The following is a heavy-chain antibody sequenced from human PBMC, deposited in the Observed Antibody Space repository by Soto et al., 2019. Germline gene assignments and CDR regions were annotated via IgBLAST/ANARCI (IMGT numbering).Heavy chain of an antibody. Sequence: GESLKISCKGSGYSFTSYWISWVRQMPGKGLEWMGRIDPSDSYTNYSPSFQGHVTISADKSISTAYLQWSSLKASDTAMYYCATLFNYDSWSGYYKNYYYYGMDVWGQGTTVTVSS. D-gene: IGHD3-3*01. CDR2: IDPSDSYT. CDR3: ATLFNYDSWSGYYKNYYYYGMDV. V-gene: IGHV5-10-1*01. CDR1: GYSFTSYW. J-gene: IGHJ6*02.